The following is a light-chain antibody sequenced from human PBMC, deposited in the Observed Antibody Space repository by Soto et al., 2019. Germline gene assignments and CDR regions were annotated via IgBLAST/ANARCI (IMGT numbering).Light chain of an antibody. Sequence: DIQMTQSPSSLSASVGDRVTITCRASQGISNSLAWYQQNAGKSPKLLIYAASHLQSGVPSRFSGSGSGTDFSLTISSLQPEDVATYYWQTYNSARVTFGGGTMVEIK. CDR2: AAS. CDR1: QGISNS. J-gene: IGKJ4*01. CDR3: QTYNSARVT. V-gene: IGKV1-27*01.